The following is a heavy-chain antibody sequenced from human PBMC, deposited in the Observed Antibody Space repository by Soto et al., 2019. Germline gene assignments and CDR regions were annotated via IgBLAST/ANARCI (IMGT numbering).Heavy chain of an antibody. CDR3: VHLGELSDFDY. J-gene: IGHJ4*02. D-gene: IGHD3-16*02. CDR1: GFTFSSYA. Sequence: GGSLRLSCAASGFTFSSYAMSWVRQAPGKGLEWVSAISGSGGSTYYADSVKGRFTISRDNSKNTLYLQMNSLRAEDTAVYYCVHLGELSDFDYWGQGTLVTVSS. V-gene: IGHV3-23*01. CDR2: ISGSGGST.